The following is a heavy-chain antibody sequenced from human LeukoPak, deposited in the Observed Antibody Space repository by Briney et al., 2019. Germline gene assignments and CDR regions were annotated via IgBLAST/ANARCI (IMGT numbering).Heavy chain of an antibody. J-gene: IGHJ5*02. CDR3: ATDFLGFDP. D-gene: IGHD2/OR15-2a*01. Sequence: ASVKVSCKASGYTFTSYGISWVRQAPGQGLEWMGWISAYNGNTNYAQKLQGRVTMTTDTSTDTVHMELSSLRSEDTAVYYCATDFLGFDPWGQGTLVTVPS. CDR2: ISAYNGNT. CDR1: GYTFTSYG. V-gene: IGHV1-18*01.